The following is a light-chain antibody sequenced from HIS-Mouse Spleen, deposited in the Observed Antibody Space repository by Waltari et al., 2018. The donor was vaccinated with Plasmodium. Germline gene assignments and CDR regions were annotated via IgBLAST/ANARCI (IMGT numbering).Light chain of an antibody. Sequence: SYELTQPPSVSVSPGQTARITCSGDALPKKYAYWYQQKSGQAPVLVIYEDSKLPSGIPEGFSGSSSGTMATLTISGAQVEEEADYYCYSTDSSGNHRVFGGGTKLTVL. CDR1: ALPKKY. CDR2: EDS. CDR3: YSTDSSGNHRV. V-gene: IGLV3-10*01. J-gene: IGLJ3*02.